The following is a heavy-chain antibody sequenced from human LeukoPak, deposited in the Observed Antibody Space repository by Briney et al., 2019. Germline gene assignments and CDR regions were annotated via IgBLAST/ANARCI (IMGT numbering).Heavy chain of an antibody. CDR3: ARGLRREQQLLRAFDY. D-gene: IGHD6-13*01. Sequence: ASVRVSCKASGYTFTNYDINWVRQASGQGLEWMGWMNPNSGNTGSAQKFQGRVTMTSNTSISTAYMELSSLRSGDTAVYYCARGLRREQQLLRAFDYWGQGTPVTVSS. J-gene: IGHJ4*02. CDR2: MNPNSGNT. CDR1: GYTFTNYD. V-gene: IGHV1-8*01.